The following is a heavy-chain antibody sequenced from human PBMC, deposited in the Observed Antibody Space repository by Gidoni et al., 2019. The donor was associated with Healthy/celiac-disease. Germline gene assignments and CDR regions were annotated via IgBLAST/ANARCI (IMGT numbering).Heavy chain of an antibody. CDR1: GGSISRYY. D-gene: IGHD1-26*01. J-gene: IGHJ3*02. CDR2: IYTSGST. Sequence: QVQLQESGPGLVTPSETLSLTCTVSGGSISRYYWSWIRQPAGKGLEWIGRIYTSGSTNYNPSLKSRVTMSVDTSKNQFSLKLSSVTAADTAVYYCARGLDGGSYLGGAFDIWGQGTMVTVSS. V-gene: IGHV4-4*07. CDR3: ARGLDGGSYLGGAFDI.